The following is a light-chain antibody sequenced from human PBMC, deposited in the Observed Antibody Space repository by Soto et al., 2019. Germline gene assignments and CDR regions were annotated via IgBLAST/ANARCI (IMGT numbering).Light chain of an antibody. V-gene: IGKV3-20*01. CDR1: QSVSASD. Sequence: EIVLTQSPGTLSLSPGERATLSCRARQSVSASDLAWYQHKPGQAPRLLFYGASRRATGIPDRFSGSGSGTDFTLTISRLEPEDFAVYYCQQYGRSPWTVGQGTKVDSK. CDR3: QQYGRSPWT. CDR2: GAS. J-gene: IGKJ1*01.